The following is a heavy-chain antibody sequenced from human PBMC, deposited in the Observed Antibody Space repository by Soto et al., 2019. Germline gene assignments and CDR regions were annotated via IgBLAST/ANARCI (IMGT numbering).Heavy chain of an antibody. CDR1: GFSLSTSGMC. J-gene: IGHJ3*02. CDR2: IDWDDDK. Sequence: CPTLVNPTQTLTLTCTFSGFSLSTSGMCVSWIRQPPGKALEWLALIDWDDDKYYSTSLKTRLTISKDTSKNQVVLTMTNMDPVDTATYYCARIRYYDSSGYYRIDAFDIWGQGTMVTVSS. CDR3: ARIRYYDSSGYYRIDAFDI. V-gene: IGHV2-70*01. D-gene: IGHD3-22*01.